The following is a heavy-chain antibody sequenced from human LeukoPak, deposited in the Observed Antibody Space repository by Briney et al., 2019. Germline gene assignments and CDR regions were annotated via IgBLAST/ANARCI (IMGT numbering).Heavy chain of an antibody. J-gene: IGHJ4*02. V-gene: IGHV1-2*02. CDR2: INSNTGDT. D-gene: IGHD3-3*01. CDR3: ARVGPSYYDFWSGYSADY. CDR1: GYTFIDHY. Sequence: GASVKVSCKASGYTFIDHYIHWVRLAPGQGLDWMGWINSNTGDTRYEQKFQGRVTMTRDTSISTAYMELSRLRSDDTAVYYCARVGPSYYDFWSGYSADYWGQGTLVTVSS.